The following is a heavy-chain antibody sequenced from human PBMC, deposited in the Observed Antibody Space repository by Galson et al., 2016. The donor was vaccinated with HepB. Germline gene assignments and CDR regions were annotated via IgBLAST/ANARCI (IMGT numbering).Heavy chain of an antibody. V-gene: IGHV3-30*03. CDR2: IANDGGMI. CDR1: GFTFSTYG. CDR3: ARSSGWWAFDI. J-gene: IGHJ3*02. D-gene: IGHD6-19*01. Sequence: SLRLSCAASGFTFSTYGMHWVRQSPSKGLEWVAAIANDGGMIYYGDSVNGRFTISRDNSKNTLYLQMNSLRAEDTAIYYCARSSGWWAFDIWGQGTMVTVSS.